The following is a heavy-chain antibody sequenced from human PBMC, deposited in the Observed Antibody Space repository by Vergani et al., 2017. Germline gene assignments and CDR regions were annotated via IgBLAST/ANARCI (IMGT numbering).Heavy chain of an antibody. CDR1: RGPFSSYA. CDR3: ARGGIAAASPYYYYYYMDV. CDR2: IIPIFGTA. V-gene: IGHV1-69*12. J-gene: IGHJ6*03. Sequence: QVQLVQSGAEVKKPGSSVKVSCKASRGPFSSYAISWVRQAPGPGLGWLGVIIPIFGTANYAQKFQGRVTITADESTSTAYMELSSLRSEDTAVYYCARGGIAAASPYYYYYYMDVWGKGTTVTVSS. D-gene: IGHD6-13*01.